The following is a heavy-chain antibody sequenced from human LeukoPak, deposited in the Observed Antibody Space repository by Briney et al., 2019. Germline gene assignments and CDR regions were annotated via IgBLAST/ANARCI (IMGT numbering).Heavy chain of an antibody. V-gene: IGHV4-59*02. CDR1: GGSVTSYY. Sequence: PSEALSLTCTVSGGSVTSYYCNWVRQPPGRGLEWIGYIYYSGGTNYNPSLKSRVTISLDTAKNQFSLKLRSVTAEDTAVYYCATTGATSPSSASWFNIEYWGQATLVPVSS. CDR3: ATTGATSPSSASWFNIEY. CDR2: IYYSGGT. J-gene: IGHJ4*02. D-gene: IGHD6-13*01.